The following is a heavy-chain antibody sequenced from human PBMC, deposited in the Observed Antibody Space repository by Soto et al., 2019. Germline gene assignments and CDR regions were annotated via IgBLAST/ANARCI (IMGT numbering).Heavy chain of an antibody. CDR3: ARIRREVRRTSQTIAAAGIDY. CDR1: GFTLSRSA. D-gene: IGHD6-13*01. V-gene: IGHV3-30-3*01. J-gene: IGHJ4*02. Sequence: SLRLSCAGCGFTLSRSAMPWVRQATGKGLEWVAVISYDGSNKYYADSVKGRFTISRDNSKNTLYLQMNSLRAEDTAVYYCARIRREVRRTSQTIAAAGIDYWGQGTLVTVSS. CDR2: ISYDGSNK.